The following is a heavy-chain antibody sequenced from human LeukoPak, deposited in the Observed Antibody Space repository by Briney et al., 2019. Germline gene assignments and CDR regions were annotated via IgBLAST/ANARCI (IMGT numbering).Heavy chain of an antibody. J-gene: IGHJ3*02. D-gene: IGHD3-22*01. Sequence: PSETLSLTCTVSGASITSYYWSWIRQPPGKGLEWIGYIYYSGSTNYNPSLKSRVTISVDTSKNQFSLKLSSVTAADTAVYYCARVRPYYYDSSGYKGDAFDIWGQGTMVTVSS. CDR2: IYYSGST. CDR3: ARVRPYYYDSSGYKGDAFDI. V-gene: IGHV4-59*08. CDR1: GASITSYY.